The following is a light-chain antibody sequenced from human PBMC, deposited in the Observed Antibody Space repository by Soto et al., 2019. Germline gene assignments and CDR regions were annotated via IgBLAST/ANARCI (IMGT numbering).Light chain of an antibody. J-gene: IGKJ5*01. Sequence: EIVMTQSPATLSVSPGETATLSCRASQSINFGLAWYRQKPGQAPRLLIYGASTRATGTPARFSGSGSGTDFTLTINNLEPEDFAVYYCQVRTNWSIAFGRGTRLEI. CDR2: GAS. CDR1: QSINFG. CDR3: QVRTNWSIA. V-gene: IGKV3-11*01.